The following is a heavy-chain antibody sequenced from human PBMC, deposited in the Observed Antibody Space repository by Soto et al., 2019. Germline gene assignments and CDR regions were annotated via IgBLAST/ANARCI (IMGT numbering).Heavy chain of an antibody. CDR2: IKTKTDGETT. CDR1: NFTFNNAW. V-gene: IGHV3-15*07. Sequence: GGSLRLSCAASNFTFNNAWMNWVRQAPGKGLEWVGRIKTKTDGETTNYTEPVKGRFTISRDDSTNTLYLQMNSLKTEDTVVYYCTTDYTYGRDTFDIWGQGTMVTVSS. J-gene: IGHJ3*02. CDR3: TTDYTYGRDTFDI. D-gene: IGHD5-18*01.